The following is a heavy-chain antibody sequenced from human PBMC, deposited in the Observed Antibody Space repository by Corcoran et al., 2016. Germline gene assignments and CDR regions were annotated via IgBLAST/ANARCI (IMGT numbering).Heavy chain of an antibody. J-gene: IGHJ6*02. Sequence: QVQLQQWGAGLLKPSETLSLTCAVYGGSFSGYYWSWVRQPPGKGLEWIGEINHSGSTNYKPSLKRRVTISVDTSKNKFSLKLSSVTAADTAVYYCARGVDIVATISYYDGMDVWGQGTTVTVSS. CDR1: GGSFSGYY. CDR2: INHSGST. V-gene: IGHV4-34*01. D-gene: IGHD5-12*01. CDR3: ARGVDIVATISYYDGMDV.